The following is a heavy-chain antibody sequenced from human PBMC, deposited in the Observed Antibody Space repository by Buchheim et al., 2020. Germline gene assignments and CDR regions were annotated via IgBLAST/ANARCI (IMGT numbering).Heavy chain of an antibody. CDR3: VRQQGSINNWFDP. Sequence: EVQLVQSGAEVKKAGEFLKISCKGSGYSFTKYWIGWVRQMPGKGLEWMGIIYPDDSDTKYSPSFEGQVTISADKSINTAFPHWSSLKASDTAMYYCVRQQGSINNWFDPWGQGTL. V-gene: IGHV5-51*03. D-gene: IGHD3-10*01. CDR2: IYPDDSDT. J-gene: IGHJ5*02. CDR1: GYSFTKYW.